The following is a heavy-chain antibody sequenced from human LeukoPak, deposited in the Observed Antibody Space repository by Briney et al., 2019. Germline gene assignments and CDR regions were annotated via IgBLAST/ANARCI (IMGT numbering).Heavy chain of an antibody. J-gene: IGHJ4*02. V-gene: IGHV3-9*03. CDR1: GFTFNNYA. D-gene: IGHD6-19*01. CDR2: IGWDDISR. CDR3: ARSSGWERHFDY. Sequence: GGSLRLSCAASGFTFNNYAMHWVRQAPGKGLEWVSGIGWDDISRGYADSVKGRFTISRNNTKNSLYLQMSSLRTEDMGFYYCARSSGWERHFDYWGQGTLVTVSS.